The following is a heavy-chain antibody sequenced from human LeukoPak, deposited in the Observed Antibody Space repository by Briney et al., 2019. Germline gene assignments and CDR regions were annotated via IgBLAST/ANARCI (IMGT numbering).Heavy chain of an antibody. Sequence: GGSLRLSCAASGFTFSDYILEWVRRAPGKGLEWVGRIRRGANSYTTEYAASVQGRFTISRDDSKNSLYLHMNSLKTEDTAVYHCSRDGGEGGNSAFDIWGQGTMVTVSS. CDR1: GFTFSDYI. J-gene: IGHJ3*02. CDR3: SRDGGEGGNSAFDI. D-gene: IGHD3-16*01. CDR2: IRRGANSYTT. V-gene: IGHV3-72*01.